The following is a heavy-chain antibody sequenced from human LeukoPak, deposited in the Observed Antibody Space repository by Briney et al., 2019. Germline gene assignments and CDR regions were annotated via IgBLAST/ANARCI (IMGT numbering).Heavy chain of an antibody. D-gene: IGHD4-17*01. CDR1: GFTFDDYA. V-gene: IGHV3-9*01. Sequence: PGGSLRLSCAASGFTFDDYAMHWVRQAPGKGLEWVSGISWISGSIGYADSVKGRFTISRDNAKKTLYLQMNSVRAEDTAVYYCASLITVTTGYYYYYYYMDVWGKGTTVTVSS. J-gene: IGHJ6*03. CDR2: ISWISGSI. CDR3: ASLITVTTGYYYYYYYMDV.